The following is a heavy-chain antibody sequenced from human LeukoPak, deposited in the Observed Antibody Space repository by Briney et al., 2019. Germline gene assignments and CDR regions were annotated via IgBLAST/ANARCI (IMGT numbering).Heavy chain of an antibody. J-gene: IGHJ4*02. CDR1: GFTLSSYA. CDR3: AKDYNLLWFGISFDY. CDR2: TSVSGNT. V-gene: IGHV3-23*01. D-gene: IGHD3-10*01. Sequence: GGSLRLSCAASGFTLSSYAMSWVRQGPGKGLEWVSATSVSGNTYHADSVKGRFTISRDNSKNTLYLQMNSLRAEDTAVYYCAKDYNLLWFGISFDYWGQGTLVTVSS.